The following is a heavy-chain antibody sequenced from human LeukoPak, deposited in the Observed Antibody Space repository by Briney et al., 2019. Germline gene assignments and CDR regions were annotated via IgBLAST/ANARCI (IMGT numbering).Heavy chain of an antibody. Sequence: SETLSLTCAVYGGSFSGYYWSWIRQPPGKGLEWIGEINHGGSTNYNPSLKSRVTISVDSSKNQFSLRLSSVTAADTAVYYCARDIQAIPFYRNGMDVWGKGTTVTVSS. CDR1: GGSFSGYY. V-gene: IGHV4-34*01. CDR3: ARDIQAIPFYRNGMDV. CDR2: INHGGST. J-gene: IGHJ6*04. D-gene: IGHD2/OR15-2a*01.